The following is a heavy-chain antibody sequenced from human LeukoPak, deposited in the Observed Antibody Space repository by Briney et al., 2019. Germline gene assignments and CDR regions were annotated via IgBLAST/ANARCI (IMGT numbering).Heavy chain of an antibody. J-gene: IGHJ4*02. D-gene: IGHD2-15*01. CDR2: ISAYNGNT. V-gene: IGHV1-18*01. CDR1: GYTFTSYG. Sequence: ASVKVSCKASGYTFTSYGISWVRQAPGQGLEWMGWISAYNGNTHYAQKLQGRVTMTPDTSTSTAYMELRSLRSDDTAVYYCARMVAATIALDYWGQGTLVTVSS. CDR3: ARMVAATIALDY.